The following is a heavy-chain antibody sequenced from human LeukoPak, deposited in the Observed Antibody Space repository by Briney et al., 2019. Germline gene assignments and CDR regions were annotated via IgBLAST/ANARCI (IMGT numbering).Heavy chain of an antibody. D-gene: IGHD1-1*01. CDR2: IYHSGST. Sequence: TSETLSLTCAVSGGSISSSNWWSWVRQPPGKGLEWIGEIYHSGSTNYNPSLKSRVTISVDTSKNQFSLKLSSVTAADTAVYYCARDPSGWNPLDYWGQGTLVTVSS. CDR1: GGSISSSNW. V-gene: IGHV4-4*02. J-gene: IGHJ4*02. CDR3: ARDPSGWNPLDY.